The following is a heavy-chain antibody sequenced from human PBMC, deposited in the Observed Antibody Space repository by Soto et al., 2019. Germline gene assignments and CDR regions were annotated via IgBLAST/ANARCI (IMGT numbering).Heavy chain of an antibody. Sequence: TSETLSLTCTVSGDSVSGGSYYWSWIRQPPGKGLEWIGYIYYTGSTEYNPSLKSRVTISLDMSKNQFSLKLTSVTTADTAVYYCARDRGSGYYTDYYGMDVWGQGTTVTVSS. CDR1: GDSVSGGSYY. CDR2: IYYTGST. J-gene: IGHJ6*02. CDR3: ARDRGSGYYTDYYGMDV. V-gene: IGHV4-61*01. D-gene: IGHD3-3*01.